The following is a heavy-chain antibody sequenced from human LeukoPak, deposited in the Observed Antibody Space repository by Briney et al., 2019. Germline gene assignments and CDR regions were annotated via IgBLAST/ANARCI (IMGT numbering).Heavy chain of an antibody. J-gene: IGHJ4*02. CDR2: MNPNSGNT. V-gene: IGHV1-8*01. Sequence: GASVKVSCKASGYTFTSYDINWVPQATGQGLEWMGWMNPNSGNTGYAQKFQGRVTMTRNTSISTAYMELSSLRSEDTAVYYCAVQAVADWYYFDYWGQGTLVTVSS. CDR3: AVQAVADWYYFDY. CDR1: GYTFTSYD. D-gene: IGHD6-19*01.